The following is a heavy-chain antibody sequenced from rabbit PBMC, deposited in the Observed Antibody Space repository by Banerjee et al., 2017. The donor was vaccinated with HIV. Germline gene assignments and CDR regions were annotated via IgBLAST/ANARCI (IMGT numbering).Heavy chain of an antibody. Sequence: QEQLEESGGDLVQPEGSLTLTCTASGFTISDSYWTCWVRQAPGKGLEWIGCIYSSSDSNYYASWAKGRFTISKTSSTTVTLQMTSLTAADTATYFCAREPYGDGVYATYGMDLWGPGTLSPS. J-gene: IGHJ6*01. CDR2: IYSSSDSN. CDR1: GFTISDSYW. CDR3: AREPYGDGVYATYGMDL. D-gene: IGHD2-1*01. V-gene: IGHV1S45*01.